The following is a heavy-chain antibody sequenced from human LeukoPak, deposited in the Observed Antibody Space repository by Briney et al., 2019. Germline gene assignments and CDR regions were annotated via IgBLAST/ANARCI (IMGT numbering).Heavy chain of an antibody. J-gene: IGHJ5*02. D-gene: IGHD6-13*01. CDR3: ARVPSSSWYSGIWFDP. CDR1: GFTFSTYA. CDR2: ISGRGAYT. V-gene: IGHV3-23*01. Sequence: GGSLRLSCAASGFTFSTYAMSWVRQAPGKGLEWVSSISGRGAYTYYADSVKGRFTISRDNSKNTLYLQMNSLRAEDTAIYYCARVPSSSWYSGIWFDPWGQGTLVTVSS.